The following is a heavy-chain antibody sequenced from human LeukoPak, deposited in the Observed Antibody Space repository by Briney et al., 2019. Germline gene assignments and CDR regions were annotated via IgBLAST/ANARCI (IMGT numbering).Heavy chain of an antibody. V-gene: IGHV1-69*05. CDR1: GYTFTSYG. D-gene: IGHD6-13*01. J-gene: IGHJ4*02. Sequence: SVKVSCKASGYTFTSYGISWVRQAPGQGLEWMGRSIPIFGTANYAQKFQGRVTITTDESTSTAYMELSSLRSEDTAVYYCARDLGVPEYSSSWLPFDYWGQGTLVTVSS. CDR3: ARDLGVPEYSSSWLPFDY. CDR2: SIPIFGTA.